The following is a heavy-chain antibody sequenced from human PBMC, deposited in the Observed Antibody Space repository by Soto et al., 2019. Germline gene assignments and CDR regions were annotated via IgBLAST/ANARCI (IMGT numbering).Heavy chain of an antibody. CDR2: IKSKTDGGTT. Sequence: GGSLRLSCAASGFTFSNAWMSWVRQAPGKGLEWVGRIKSKTDGGTTDYAAPVKGRFTISRDDSTNTLYLQMNSLKTEDTAVYYCTGLRAAAGNLYYYYGMDVWGQGTTVTVSS. D-gene: IGHD6-13*01. J-gene: IGHJ6*02. CDR1: GFTFSNAW. V-gene: IGHV3-15*01. CDR3: TGLRAAAGNLYYYYGMDV.